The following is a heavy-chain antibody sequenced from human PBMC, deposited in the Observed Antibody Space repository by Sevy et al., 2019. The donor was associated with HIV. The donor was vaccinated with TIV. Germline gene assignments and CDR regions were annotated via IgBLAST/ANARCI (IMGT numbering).Heavy chain of an antibody. V-gene: IGHV3-9*01. CDR3: AKDMDPRYIYYYMGV. Sequence: GGSLRLSCAASGFTFDDYAMHWVRQAPGKGLEWVSGIGWNSDIRAYADSVMGRFTISRDNAKNSLYLQMDSLRPEDTALYYCAKDMDPRYIYYYMGVWGKGTTVTVSS. D-gene: IGHD1-26*01. CDR1: GFTFDDYA. J-gene: IGHJ6*03. CDR2: IGWNSDIR.